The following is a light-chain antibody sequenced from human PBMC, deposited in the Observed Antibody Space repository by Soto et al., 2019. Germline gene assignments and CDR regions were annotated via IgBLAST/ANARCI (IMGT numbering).Light chain of an antibody. V-gene: IGLV1-40*01. CDR1: SSNIGAGYD. J-gene: IGLJ3*02. CDR3: QSYDSSLSGSG. CDR2: NNN. Sequence: QSVLTQPPSVSGAPGQRVTISCTEISSNIGAGYDVHWYQQLPGTAPKLLLYNNNNRPSGVPDRFSGSKSGTLDSLAITGLQAEDEADYYCQSYDSSLSGSGFGGGTKLTVL.